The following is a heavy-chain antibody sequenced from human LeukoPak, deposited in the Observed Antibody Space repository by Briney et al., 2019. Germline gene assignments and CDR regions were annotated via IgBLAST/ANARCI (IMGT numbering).Heavy chain of an antibody. CDR2: IYYSGST. CDR3: ARDLSRYDFWSGPRGGWFDP. V-gene: IGHV4-59*12. J-gene: IGHJ5*02. D-gene: IGHD3-3*01. CDR1: GGSISSYY. Sequence: SETLSLTCTVSGGSISSYYWSWIRQPPGKGLEWIGYIYYSGSTYYNPSLKSRVTISVDTSKNQFSLKLSSVTAADTAVYYCARDLSRYDFWSGPRGGWFDPWGQGTLVTVSS.